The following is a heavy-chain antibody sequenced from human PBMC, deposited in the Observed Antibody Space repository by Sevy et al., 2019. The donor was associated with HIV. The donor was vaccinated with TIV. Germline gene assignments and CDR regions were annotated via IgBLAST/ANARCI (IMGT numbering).Heavy chain of an antibody. CDR3: ATVLRFLEWDLYGMDV. V-gene: IGHV1-2*06. CDR2: INPNSGGT. D-gene: IGHD3-3*01. J-gene: IGHJ6*02. CDR1: GYTFTGYY. Sequence: ASMKVSCKASGYTFTGYYMHWVRQAPGQGLEWMGRINPNSGGTNYAQKFQGRVTMTRDTSISTAYMELSRLRSDDTAVYYCATVLRFLEWDLYGMDVWGQGTTVTVSS.